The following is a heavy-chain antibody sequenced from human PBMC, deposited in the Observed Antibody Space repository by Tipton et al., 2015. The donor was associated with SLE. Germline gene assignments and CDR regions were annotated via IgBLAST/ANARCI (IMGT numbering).Heavy chain of an antibody. Sequence: TLSLTCTVSGGSISSYYWSWIRQPPGKGLEWIGYIYTSGSTNYSPSLKSRVTISVDTSKNQFSLKLSSVTAADTAVYYCARKGGSWFDPWGQGTLVTVSS. CDR2: IYTSGST. CDR3: ARKGGSWFDP. J-gene: IGHJ5*02. CDR1: GGSISSYY. V-gene: IGHV4-4*09. D-gene: IGHD1-26*01.